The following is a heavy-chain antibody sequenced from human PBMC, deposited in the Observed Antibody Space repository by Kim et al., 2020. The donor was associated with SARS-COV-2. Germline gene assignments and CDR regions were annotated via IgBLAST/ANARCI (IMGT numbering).Heavy chain of an antibody. CDR3: TTAYYDILTGGFFFRTN. J-gene: IGHJ4*02. V-gene: IGHV3-15*01. CDR1: GFTFSNAW. D-gene: IGHD3-9*01. Sequence: GGSLRLSCAASGFTFSNAWMSWVRQAPGKGLEWVGRIKSKTDGGTTDYAAPVKGRFTISRDDSKNTLYLQMNSLKTEDTAVYYCTTAYYDILTGGFFFRTNWGQGTLVTVSS. CDR2: IKSKTDGGTT.